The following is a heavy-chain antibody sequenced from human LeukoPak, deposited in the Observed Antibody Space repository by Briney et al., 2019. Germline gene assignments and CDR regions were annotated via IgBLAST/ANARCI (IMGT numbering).Heavy chain of an antibody. CDR1: GGSFSGYY. CDR2: INHSGST. J-gene: IGHJ4*02. CDR3: ARVGAATWEPHGFDY. Sequence: SETLSLTCAVYGGSFSGYYWSWIRQPPGKGLEWIGEINHSGSTNYNPSLKSRVTISVDTSKNQFSLKLSSVTAADTAVYYCARVGAATWEPHGFDYWGQGTLVTVSS. V-gene: IGHV4-34*09. D-gene: IGHD1-26*01.